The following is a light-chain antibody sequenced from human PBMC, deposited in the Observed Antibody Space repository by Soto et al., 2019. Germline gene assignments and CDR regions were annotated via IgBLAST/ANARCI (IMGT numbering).Light chain of an antibody. J-gene: IGLJ3*02. V-gene: IGLV1-44*01. CDR1: TSNIADNN. CDR3: STCDYSLNSRV. CDR2: NSD. Sequence: QSVLTQPPSASGTPGQRLSISCSGSTSNIADNNVNWYQHLPVTAPKLLISNSDQRPSGVPKRFSASKSGTSASLAISGLKPSDEAEDYCSTCDYSLNSRVSGGGTTLSVL.